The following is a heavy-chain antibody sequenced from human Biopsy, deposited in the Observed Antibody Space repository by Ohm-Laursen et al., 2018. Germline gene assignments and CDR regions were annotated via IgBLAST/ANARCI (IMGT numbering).Heavy chain of an antibody. CDR2: ASYSGYT. J-gene: IGHJ3*01. D-gene: IGHD3-3*01. CDR1: DDSIRNFY. V-gene: IGHV4-59*08. CDR3: ARLGNFWNAEDGLDL. Sequence: SDTLSLTCIVSDDSIRNFYWTWIRQPPGQGLEWIGHASYSGYTNYNPSLKSRVTISVDTSKNHFSLNLRSVTAADTAVYSCARLGNFWNAEDGLDLWGLGTMVTVSS.